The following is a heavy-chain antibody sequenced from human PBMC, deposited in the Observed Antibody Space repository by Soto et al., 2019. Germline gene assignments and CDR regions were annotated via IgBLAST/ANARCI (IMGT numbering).Heavy chain of an antibody. CDR3: ARDYYKYYDSSGYYRSPAY. V-gene: IGHV3-30-3*01. CDR1: VFTFSSYA. Sequence: GGSLRLSCAASVFTFSSYAMHWVRQAPGKGLEWVAVISYDGSNKDYADSVKGRFTISRGNSRNTLFLQMNSLRAEDTAVYYCARDYYKYYDSSGYYRSPAYWGQGTLVTVSS. J-gene: IGHJ4*02. D-gene: IGHD3-22*01. CDR2: ISYDGSNK.